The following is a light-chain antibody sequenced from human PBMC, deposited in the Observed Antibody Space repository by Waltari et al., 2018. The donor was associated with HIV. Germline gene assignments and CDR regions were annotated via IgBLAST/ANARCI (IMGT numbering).Light chain of an antibody. CDR1: QSISTW. CDR2: KSS. Sequence: DIQMTQSPSTMSASVGDRVKITCRDSQSISTWLVWYQEKPGKSPKLLIYKSSTLHGGVPSRFIGRGSGTEFTLTSSGLQPDDFATYYCQQYHTFTFTFGPGTVVVVK. CDR3: QQYHTFTFT. J-gene: IGKJ3*01. V-gene: IGKV1-5*03.